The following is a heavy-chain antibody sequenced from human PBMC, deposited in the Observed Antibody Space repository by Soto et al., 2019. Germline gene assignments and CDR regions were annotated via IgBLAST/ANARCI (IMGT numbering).Heavy chain of an antibody. CDR1: GDSVSSNIVT. CDR3: ARLIGTSWFVG. J-gene: IGHJ4*02. V-gene: IGHV6-1*01. D-gene: IGHD6-13*01. CDR2: TYYRSQWFN. Sequence: SQALSRTCAICGDSVSSNIVTWDWIRPSPSRGLEWLGRTYYRSQWFNDYAVSVKSRMTINADTSKNQFSLQLNYVTPEDTAVYYCARLIGTSWFVGWGQGTPVTVSS.